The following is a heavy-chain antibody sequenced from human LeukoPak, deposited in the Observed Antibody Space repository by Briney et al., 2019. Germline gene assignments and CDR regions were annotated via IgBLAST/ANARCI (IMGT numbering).Heavy chain of an antibody. J-gene: IGHJ4*02. CDR2: IYSGGST. CDR1: GFTVSSNY. D-gene: IGHD4-17*01. CDR3: AKDGTTVTAPPFDY. Sequence: PGGSLRLSCAASGFTVSSNYMSWVRQAPGKGLEWVSVIYSGGSTYYADSVKGRFTISRHNSKNTLYLQMNSLRAEDTAVYYCAKDGTTVTAPPFDYWGQGTLVTVSS. V-gene: IGHV3-53*04.